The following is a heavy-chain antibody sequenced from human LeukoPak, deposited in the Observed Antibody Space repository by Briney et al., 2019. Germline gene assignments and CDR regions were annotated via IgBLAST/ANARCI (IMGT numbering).Heavy chain of an antibody. CDR1: DGSSGYY. CDR3: ARGTRGNWNYPFDY. Sequence: PSETLSLTCAVYDGSSGYYWSWIRQPPGKGLEWIGEINHSGSTNYNPSLKSRVTISVDTSKNQFSLKLSSVTAADTAVYYCARGTRGNWNYPFDYWGQGTLVTVSS. D-gene: IGHD1-7*01. J-gene: IGHJ4*02. CDR2: INHSGST. V-gene: IGHV4-34*01.